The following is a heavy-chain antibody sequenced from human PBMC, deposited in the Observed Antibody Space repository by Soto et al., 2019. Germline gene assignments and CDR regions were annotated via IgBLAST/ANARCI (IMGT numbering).Heavy chain of an antibody. CDR2: IWYDGINK. Sequence: QVQLVESGGGVVQPGRSLRLSCAASGFTFNHHAMHWVRQAPGKGLEWVAVIWYDGINKYYADSMKGRFTISRDNSKNTLYLQMDSLRVEDTALYYCVRDVGAMAAANTYGWLDPWGQGILVTVSS. V-gene: IGHV3-33*01. CDR1: GFTFNHHA. D-gene: IGHD6-13*01. J-gene: IGHJ5*02. CDR3: VRDVGAMAAANTYGWLDP.